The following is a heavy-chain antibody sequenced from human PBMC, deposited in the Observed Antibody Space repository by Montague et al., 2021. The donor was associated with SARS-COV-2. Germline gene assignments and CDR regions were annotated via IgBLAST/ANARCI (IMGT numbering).Heavy chain of an antibody. V-gene: IGHV4-59*01. CDR1: GSSITNYH. D-gene: IGHD6-13*01. CDR2: ISHSGPT. J-gene: IGHJ1*01. Sequence: SETLSLTCSVSGSSITNYHWSWIRQPPGKGLEWIGYISHSGPTTYSPSLKTRVTISMDTSKNHFSLRLTSVTAADTAIYYCARGNDSWYHWGQGTLVIVSS. CDR3: ARGNDSWYH.